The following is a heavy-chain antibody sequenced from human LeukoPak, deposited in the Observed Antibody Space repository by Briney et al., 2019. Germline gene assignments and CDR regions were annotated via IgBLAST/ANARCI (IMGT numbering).Heavy chain of an antibody. CDR3: ARDSLLPSSMGYYYMDV. J-gene: IGHJ6*03. Sequence: SQTLSLTCTVSGGSISSGSYYWSWIRQPAGKGLEWIGRIYTSGSTNHNPSLKSRVTISVDTSKNQFSLKLSSVTAADTALYYCARDSLLPSSMGYYYMDVWGKGTTVTVSS. CDR1: GGSISSGSYY. D-gene: IGHD2-2*01. V-gene: IGHV4-61*02. CDR2: IYTSGST.